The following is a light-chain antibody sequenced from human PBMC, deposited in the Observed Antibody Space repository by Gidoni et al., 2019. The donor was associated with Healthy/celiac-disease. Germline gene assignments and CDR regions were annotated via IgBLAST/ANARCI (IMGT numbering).Light chain of an antibody. Sequence: EIVLTQSPATLSLSPGERATLSCRASQSVSSYLAWYQQKPGQAPRLLIYDASNRATVIPARFSGSGSGTYFTLTISCLEPEDFAVYYCQQRSNWPPTFGGXTKVEIK. CDR1: QSVSSY. CDR2: DAS. J-gene: IGKJ4*01. V-gene: IGKV3-11*01. CDR3: QQRSNWPPT.